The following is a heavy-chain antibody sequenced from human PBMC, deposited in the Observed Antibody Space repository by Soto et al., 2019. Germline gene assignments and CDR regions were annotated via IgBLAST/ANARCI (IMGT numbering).Heavy chain of an antibody. Sequence: GSLRLSCAASGFTFSSYGMHWVRQAPGKGLEWVSSISSTSNYIYHVDSVKGRFTISRDNAKKSLYLQMNSLRAEDTAVYYCAKENSDRAFDIWGQGTMVTVSS. V-gene: IGHV3-21*01. CDR2: ISSTSNYI. CDR3: AKENSDRAFDI. D-gene: IGHD2-15*01. CDR1: GFTFSSYG. J-gene: IGHJ3*02.